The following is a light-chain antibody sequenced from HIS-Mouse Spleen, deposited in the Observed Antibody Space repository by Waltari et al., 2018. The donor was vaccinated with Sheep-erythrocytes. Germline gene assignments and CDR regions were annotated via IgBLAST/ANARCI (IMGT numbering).Light chain of an antibody. J-gene: IGLJ3*02. CDR3: CSYAGSYTFWV. V-gene: IGLV2-11*01. CDR2: AVS. CDR1: SSDVGGYNY. Sequence: QSALTQPRSVSGSPGQSVTISCTGTSSDVGGYNYVSWYQQHPGKAPKLMFYAVSKRPSGVPVRCSGSKSGNTASLTISGLQAEDEADYYCCSYAGSYTFWVFGGGTKLTVL.